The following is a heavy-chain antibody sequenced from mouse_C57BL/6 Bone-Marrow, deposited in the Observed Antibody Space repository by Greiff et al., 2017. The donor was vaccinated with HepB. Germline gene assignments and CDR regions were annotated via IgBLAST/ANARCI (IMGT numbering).Heavy chain of an antibody. CDR1: GYTFTSYW. CDR3: AREGLRRVLLYAMDY. J-gene: IGHJ4*01. D-gene: IGHD2-2*01. V-gene: IGHV1-52*01. Sequence: QVQLQQPGAELVRPGSSVKLSCKASGYTFTSYWMHWVKQRPIQGLEWIGNIDPSDSETHYNQKFKDKATLTVDKSSSTAYMQLSSLTSEDSAVYYCAREGLRRVLLYAMDYWGQGTSVTVSS. CDR2: IDPSDSET.